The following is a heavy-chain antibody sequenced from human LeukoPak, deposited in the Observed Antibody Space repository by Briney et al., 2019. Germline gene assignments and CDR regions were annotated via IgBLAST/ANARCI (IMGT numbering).Heavy chain of an antibody. CDR2: VIPILGIA. CDR3: ARGLSAYYDSSGRMDV. J-gene: IGHJ6*02. Sequence: GASVKVSCKASGGTFSSYAISWVRQAPGQGLEWMGRVIPILGIANYAQKFQGRVTITADKSTSTAYMELCSLRSEDTAVYYCARGLSAYYDSSGRMDVWGQGTTVTVSS. CDR1: GGTFSSYA. V-gene: IGHV1-69*04. D-gene: IGHD3-22*01.